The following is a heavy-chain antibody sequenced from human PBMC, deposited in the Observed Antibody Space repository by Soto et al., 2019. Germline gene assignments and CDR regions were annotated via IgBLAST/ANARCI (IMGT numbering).Heavy chain of an antibody. Sequence: PSETLSLTCTVSGGSISSGGYYWSWIRQHPGKGLEWIGYIYYSGSTYYNPSLKSRVTISVDTSKNQFSLKLSSVTAADTAVYYCARGESGYYEARNYYGMDVWGQGTTVTVSS. CDR2: IYYSGST. V-gene: IGHV4-31*03. CDR3: ARGESGYYEARNYYGMDV. J-gene: IGHJ6*02. D-gene: IGHD3-22*01. CDR1: GGSISSGGYY.